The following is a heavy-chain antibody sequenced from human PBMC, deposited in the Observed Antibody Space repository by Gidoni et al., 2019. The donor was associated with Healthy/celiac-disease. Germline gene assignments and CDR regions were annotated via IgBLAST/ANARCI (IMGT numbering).Heavy chain of an antibody. Sequence: EVQLVESGGGLVQPGGSLRLSCAASGFTFSSFWMHWVRQPPGRGLAWVSRINSDGSSINYADSVGGYADSVKGRFTISRDNAKNTLYLQMNSLRAEDTAVYYCARGYSNYEGFDYWGQGILVTVSS. V-gene: IGHV3-74*01. CDR3: ARGYSNYEGFDY. CDR1: GFTFSSFW. D-gene: IGHD4-4*01. CDR2: INSDGSSI. J-gene: IGHJ4*02.